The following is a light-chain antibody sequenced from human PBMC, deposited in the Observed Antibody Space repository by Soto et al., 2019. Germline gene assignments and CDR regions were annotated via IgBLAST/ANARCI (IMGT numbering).Light chain of an antibody. V-gene: IGKV1-39*01. CDR3: QQSYRAVT. J-gene: IGKJ5*01. Sequence: DIQMTQTPSSLSASVGDRISITCRASQSVSSYLNWYQQKPGKAPRLLIYAASHLQTGVPSRFRGTGSATHFTLTISSLQPEDFATYYCQQSYRAVTFGQGTRLAI. CDR2: AAS. CDR1: QSVSSY.